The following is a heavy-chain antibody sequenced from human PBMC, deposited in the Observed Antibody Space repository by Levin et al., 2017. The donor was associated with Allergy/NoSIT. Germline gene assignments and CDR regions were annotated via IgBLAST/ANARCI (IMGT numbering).Heavy chain of an antibody. J-gene: IGHJ6*02. V-gene: IGHV4-30-2*01. Sequence: SETLSLTCAVSGGSISSGGYSWSWIRQPPGKGLEWIGYIYHSGSTYYNPSLKSRVTISVDRSKNQFSLKLSSVTAADTAVYYCARYSDYYGMDVWGQGTTVTVSS. CDR1: GGSISSGGYS. CDR2: IYHSGST. CDR3: ARYSDYYGMDV. D-gene: IGHD2-21*01.